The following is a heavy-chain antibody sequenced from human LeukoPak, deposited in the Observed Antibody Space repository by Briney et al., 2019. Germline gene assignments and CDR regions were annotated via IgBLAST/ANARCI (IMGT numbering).Heavy chain of an antibody. CDR1: GYIFTTNW. D-gene: IGHD3-10*01. Sequence: GESLKISCKGSGYIFTTNWIGWVRHMPGKGLEWMGIIYPADSDTRYSPSFQGQVTISADKSINTAYLQWNSLKASDTATYYCARAGRSNYGMDVWGQGTTVTVSS. J-gene: IGHJ6*02. CDR3: ARAGRSNYGMDV. V-gene: IGHV5-51*01. CDR2: IYPADSDT.